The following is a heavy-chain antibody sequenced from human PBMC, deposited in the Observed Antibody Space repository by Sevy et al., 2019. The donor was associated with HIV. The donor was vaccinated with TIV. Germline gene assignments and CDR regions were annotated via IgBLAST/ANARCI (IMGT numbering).Heavy chain of an antibody. CDR1: GFTFSRYG. Sequence: GGSLRLSCAASGFTFSRYGMHWVRQAPGKVLEWVASIRFDGNNKHYVDSVMGRFTISRDDSKNTLYLQMNSLRSEDTAVYYCAKDSVARNLHFDYWGQGALVTVSS. CDR3: AKDSVARNLHFDY. D-gene: IGHD6-19*01. J-gene: IGHJ4*02. V-gene: IGHV3-30*02. CDR2: IRFDGNNK.